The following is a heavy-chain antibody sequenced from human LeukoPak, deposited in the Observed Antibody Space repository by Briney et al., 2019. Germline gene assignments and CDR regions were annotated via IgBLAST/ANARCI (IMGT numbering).Heavy chain of an antibody. CDR3: ATRYDGWLQFKDRDY. V-gene: IGHV4-39*01. J-gene: IGHJ4*02. D-gene: IGHD5-24*01. CDR2: IYYSGST. CDR1: GGSISSSSYY. Sequence: SETLSPTCTVSGGSISSSSYYWGWIRQPPGKGLEWIGSIYYSGSTYYNPSLKSRVTISVDTSKNQFSLKLSSVTAADTAVYYCATRYDGWLQFKDRDYWGQGTLVTVSS.